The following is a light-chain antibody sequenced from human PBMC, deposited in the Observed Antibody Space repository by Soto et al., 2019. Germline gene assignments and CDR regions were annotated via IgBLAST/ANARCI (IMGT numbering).Light chain of an antibody. CDR1: QSVSKS. J-gene: IGKJ3*01. V-gene: IGKV3-11*01. Sequence: EIVLTQSPATLSLSPGEGATLSCRASQSVSKSLAWYQQKPGQAPRLLIYTTSNRATGIPARFSGSGSRTDFTLTISSLEPEDFAVYYCQQGNNWPIFTFGPGTKVDIK. CDR3: QQGNNWPIFT. CDR2: TTS.